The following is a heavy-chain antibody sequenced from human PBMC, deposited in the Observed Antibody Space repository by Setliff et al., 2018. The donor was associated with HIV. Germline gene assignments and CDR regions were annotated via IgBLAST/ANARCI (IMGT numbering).Heavy chain of an antibody. CDR2: IYHNGST. CDR3: ARGGGSRAATSSYYYMDV. V-gene: IGHV4-31*03. J-gene: IGHJ6*03. Sequence: SETLSLTCTVSGGSISIGVYYWGWIRQHPGKGLEWIGYIYHNGSTYYNPSLKSRLIISVDTSKNQFSLKLSSVTAADTAVYYCARGGGSRAATSSYYYMDVWGKGTTVTVSS. D-gene: IGHD2-15*01. CDR1: GGSISIGVYY.